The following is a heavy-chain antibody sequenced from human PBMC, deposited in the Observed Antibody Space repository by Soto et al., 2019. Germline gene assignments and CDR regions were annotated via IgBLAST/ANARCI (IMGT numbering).Heavy chain of an antibody. V-gene: IGHV1-2*02. CDR2: INPNSGGT. CDR3: ARSSGTYSDFDY. CDR1: GYSFTAYC. J-gene: IGHJ4*01. D-gene: IGHD1-26*01. Sequence: ASVKVSCKAYGYSFTAYCVHWVRQAPGQGLEWMGWINPNSGGTNYAQRFQGRVAMTTDTSTNTAYMELNSLKSDDTALYFCARSSGTYSDFDYWGQGTQVTVSS.